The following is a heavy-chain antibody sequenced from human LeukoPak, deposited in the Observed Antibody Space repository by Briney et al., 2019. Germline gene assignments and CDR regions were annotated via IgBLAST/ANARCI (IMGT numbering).Heavy chain of an antibody. CDR2: ISGSDGST. CDR3: AKDTHYYDSSGYHYFDY. CDR1: GFTFSNAW. Sequence: PGGSLRLSCAASGFTFSNAWMSWVRQAPGKGLEWVSAISGSDGSTYYANSVKGRFTISRDNSKNTLYLQMNSLRAEDTAVYYCAKDTHYYDSSGYHYFDYWGQGTLVTVSS. J-gene: IGHJ4*02. V-gene: IGHV3-23*01. D-gene: IGHD3-22*01.